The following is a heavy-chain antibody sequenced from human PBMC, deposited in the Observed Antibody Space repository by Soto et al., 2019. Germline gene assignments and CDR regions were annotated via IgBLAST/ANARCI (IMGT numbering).Heavy chain of an antibody. CDR3: ASYNLVDYGDYVDYYYGMDV. D-gene: IGHD4-17*01. V-gene: IGHV1-69*13. Sequence: SVKVSCKASGGTFSSYAISWVRQAPGQGLEWMGGIIPIFGTANYAQKFQGRVTITADESTSTAYMELSSLRSEDTAVYYCASYNLVDYGDYVDYYYGMDVWGQGTTVTVSS. CDR1: GGTFSSYA. CDR2: IIPIFGTA. J-gene: IGHJ6*02.